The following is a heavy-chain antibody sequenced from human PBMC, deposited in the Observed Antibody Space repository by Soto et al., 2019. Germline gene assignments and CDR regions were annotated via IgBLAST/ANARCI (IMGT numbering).Heavy chain of an antibody. CDR1: GDRCTGYG. J-gene: IGHJ6*02. V-gene: IGHV5-51*01. D-gene: IGHD6-13*01. Sequence: GESLKVWRKGSGDRCTGYGGGWVRKVQGKGLEWRGIIYPGDSDTRYSPSFQGQVTISADKSISTAYLQRSRQKGADTAIYYCARTAAAGKYSHAVHVCGQGPPVT. CDR3: ARTAAAGKYSHAVHV. CDR2: IYPGDSDT.